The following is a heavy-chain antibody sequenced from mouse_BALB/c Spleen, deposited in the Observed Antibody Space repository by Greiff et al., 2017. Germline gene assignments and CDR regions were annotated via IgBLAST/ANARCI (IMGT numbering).Heavy chain of an antibody. Sequence: ESGPGLVKPSQSLSLTCSVTGYSITSGYYWNWIRQFPGNKLEWMGYISYDGSNNYNPSLKNRISITRDTSKNQFLLKLNSVTTEDTATYYCARARYGNYVYWGQGTLVTVSA. D-gene: IGHD2-10*02. CDR1: GYSITSGYY. CDR2: ISYDGSN. CDR3: ARARYGNYVY. J-gene: IGHJ3*01. V-gene: IGHV3-6*02.